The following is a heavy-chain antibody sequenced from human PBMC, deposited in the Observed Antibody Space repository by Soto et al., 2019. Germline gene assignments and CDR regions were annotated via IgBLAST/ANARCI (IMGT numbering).Heavy chain of an antibody. J-gene: IGHJ4*02. Sequence: SGPTLVNPTQTLTLTFTFSGFSLITIGVSVGWIRQPPGKALEWLALIYGDDDKRYSPSLKSRLTITKDTSKNHVVLTMTNMDPVDTATYYCAHRKLVAGYSYGTPFDYWGQGTLVTVSS. CDR3: AHRKLVAGYSYGTPFDY. D-gene: IGHD5-18*01. CDR1: GFSLITIGVS. V-gene: IGHV2-5*02. CDR2: IYGDDDK.